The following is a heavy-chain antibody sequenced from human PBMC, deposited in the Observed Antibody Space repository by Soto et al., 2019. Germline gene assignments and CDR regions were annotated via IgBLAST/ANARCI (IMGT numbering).Heavy chain of an antibody. D-gene: IGHD3-3*01. CDR2: IYHSGST. CDR1: GGSISSGGYS. V-gene: IGHV4-30-2*01. Sequence: QLRLQESGSGLVKPSQTLSLTCAVSGGSISSGGYSWSWIRQPPGKGLEWIGYIYHSGSTYYNPSLKSRVTISVDRSKNQFSLKLSSVTAADTAVYYCARGHYDFWSGYFDYWGQGTLVTVSS. J-gene: IGHJ4*02. CDR3: ARGHYDFWSGYFDY.